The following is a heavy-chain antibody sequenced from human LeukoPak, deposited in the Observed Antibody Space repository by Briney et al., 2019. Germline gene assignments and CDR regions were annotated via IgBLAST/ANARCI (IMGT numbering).Heavy chain of an antibody. Sequence: PGGSLRLSCAASGFTFSSYAMHWVRQAPGKGLEWVAVISYDGSNKYYADSVKGRFTISRDNSKNTLYLQMNSLRAEDTAVYYCAKDKGQWLDEGFDYWGQGTLVTVSS. V-gene: IGHV3-30-3*01. CDR2: ISYDGSNK. CDR3: AKDKGQWLDEGFDY. D-gene: IGHD6-19*01. J-gene: IGHJ4*02. CDR1: GFTFSSYA.